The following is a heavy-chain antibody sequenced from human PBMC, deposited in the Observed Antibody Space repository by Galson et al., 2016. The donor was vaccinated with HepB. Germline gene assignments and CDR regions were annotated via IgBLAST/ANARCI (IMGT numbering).Heavy chain of an antibody. J-gene: IGHJ5*02. CDR1: GGSVSNYY. CDR3: ARFPFSGYDGANWIDP. CDR2: VNHSGDT. Sequence: TLSLTCAVQGGSVSNYYWIWIRQPPGKGLEWLGEVNHSGDTTYSPSLQSRLTISEDPSKNQFSLKMSSVTAEDTAIYYCARFPFSGYDGANWIDPWGQGALVTVSS. D-gene: IGHD5-12*01. V-gene: IGHV4-34*01.